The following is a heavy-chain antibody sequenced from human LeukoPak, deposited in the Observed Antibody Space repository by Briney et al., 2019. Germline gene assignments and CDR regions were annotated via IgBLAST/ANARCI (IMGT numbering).Heavy chain of an antibody. Sequence: GGSLRLSCAASGFTFSSYAMSWVRQAPGKGLEWVSAISGSGGSTYYADSVKGRFTISRDNSKNTLYLQMNSLRAEDTAVYYCATVVMPAAFTQHNWFDPWGQGTLVTVSS. CDR2: ISGSGGST. J-gene: IGHJ5*02. CDR3: ATVVMPAAFTQHNWFDP. D-gene: IGHD2-2*01. CDR1: GFTFSSYA. V-gene: IGHV3-23*01.